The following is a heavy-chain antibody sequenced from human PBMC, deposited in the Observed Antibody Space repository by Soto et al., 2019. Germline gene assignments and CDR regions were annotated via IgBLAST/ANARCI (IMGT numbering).Heavy chain of an antibody. D-gene: IGHD6-19*01. CDR2: ISYDGSNK. CDR3: AKDSGYSSGWYGGGGLDY. V-gene: IGHV3-30*18. CDR1: GFTFSSYG. Sequence: GGSLRLSXAASGFTFSSYGMHWVRQAPGKGLEWVAVISYDGSNKYYADSVKGRFTISRDNSKNTLYLQMNSLRAEDTAVYYCAKDSGYSSGWYGGGGLDYWGQGTLVTVSS. J-gene: IGHJ4*02.